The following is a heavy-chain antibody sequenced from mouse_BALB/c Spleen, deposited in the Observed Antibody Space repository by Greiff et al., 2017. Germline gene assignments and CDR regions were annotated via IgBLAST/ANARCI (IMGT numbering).Heavy chain of an antibody. Sequence: VQLQQPGAELVRPGASVKLSCKASGYTFTSYWINCVKQRPGQGLEWIGNIYPSDSYTNYNQKFKDKATLTVDNSSSTAYMQLSSPTSEDSAVYYCTRKGPLYAMDYWGQGTSVTVSS. CDR1: GYTFTSYW. CDR2: IYPSDSYT. J-gene: IGHJ4*01. V-gene: IGHV1-69*02. D-gene: IGHD3-3*01. CDR3: TRKGPLYAMDY.